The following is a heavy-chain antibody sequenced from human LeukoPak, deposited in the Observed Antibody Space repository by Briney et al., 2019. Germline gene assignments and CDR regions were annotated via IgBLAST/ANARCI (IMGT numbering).Heavy chain of an antibody. CDR3: ARGAIAGSSSRIDNWFDP. D-gene: IGHD6-13*01. Sequence: PSETLSLTCAVYGGSFSGYYWSWIRQPPGKGLEWIGEINHSGSTNYNPSLKSRVTISVDTSKHQFSLKLSSVTAADTAVCYCARGAIAGSSSRIDNWFDPWGQGTLVSVCS. CDR2: INHSGST. J-gene: IGHJ5*02. V-gene: IGHV4-34*01. CDR1: GGSFSGYY.